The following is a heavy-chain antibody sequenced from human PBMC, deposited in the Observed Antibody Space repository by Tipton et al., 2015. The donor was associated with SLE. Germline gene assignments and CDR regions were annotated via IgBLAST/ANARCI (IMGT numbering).Heavy chain of an antibody. J-gene: IGHJ5*02. D-gene: IGHD5-12*01. CDR1: GGSISGDH. CDR3: ARGVGYEDL. Sequence: TLSLTCTVSGGSISGDHWTWIRQPPGKGLEWIGYIYYTGATNYNPSLKSRVTISVDTSKNQFSLKLNSVTAADTAVYYCARGVGYEDLWGQGTLVSVSA. CDR2: IYYTGAT. V-gene: IGHV4-59*01.